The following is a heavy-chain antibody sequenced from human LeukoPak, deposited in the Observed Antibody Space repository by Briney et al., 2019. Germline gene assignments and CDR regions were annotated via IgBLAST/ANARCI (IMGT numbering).Heavy chain of an antibody. CDR1: GGSFSGYY. V-gene: IGHV4-34*01. CDR2: INHSGST. CDR3: ARGRRLLWFGYNWFDP. Sequence: KPSETLSLTCAVYGGSFSGYYWSWIRQPPGKGLEWIGEINHSGSTNYNPSLKSRVTISVDTSKNQFSLKLSSVTAADTAVYYCARGRRLLWFGYNWFDPWGQGTLVTVSS. J-gene: IGHJ5*02. D-gene: IGHD3-10*01.